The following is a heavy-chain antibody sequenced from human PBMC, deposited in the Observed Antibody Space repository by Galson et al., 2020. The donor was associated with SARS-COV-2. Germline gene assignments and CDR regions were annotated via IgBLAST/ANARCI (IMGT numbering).Heavy chain of an antibody. D-gene: IGHD2-15*01. CDR2: INHSGST. Sequence: TLSLTCAVYGGSFSGYYWSWIRQPPGKGLEWIGEINHSGSTNYNPSLKSRVTISVDTSKNQFSLKLSSVTAADTAVYYCARARAGPYCSGGSCYSGRPYYYYYYMDVWGKGTTVTVSS. CDR1: GGSFSGYY. J-gene: IGHJ6*03. V-gene: IGHV4-34*01. CDR3: ARARAGPYCSGGSCYSGRPYYYYYYMDV.